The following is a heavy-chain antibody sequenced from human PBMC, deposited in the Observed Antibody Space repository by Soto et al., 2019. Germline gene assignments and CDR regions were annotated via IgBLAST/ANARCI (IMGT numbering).Heavy chain of an antibody. CDR1: GYTFNNYG. Sequence: ASVKVSFKTSGYTFNNYGMSWVRQAPGQGLEWMGWTNIFGHTDYAQKFQGRVTMTIDTSTTTAYMELGSLRSDDTAVYYCARDRSTHDYWGQGSLVTVSS. CDR3: ARDRSTHDY. CDR2: TNIFGHT. D-gene: IGHD1-1*01. J-gene: IGHJ4*02. V-gene: IGHV1-18*01.